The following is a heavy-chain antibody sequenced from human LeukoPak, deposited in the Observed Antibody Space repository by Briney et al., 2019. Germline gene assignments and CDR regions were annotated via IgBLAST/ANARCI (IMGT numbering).Heavy chain of an antibody. Sequence: GASVKVSCKASAYAFTIYTVHWVRQAPGQRLEWMGWINAGNGNTEYSQKFQGRVTITRDKSASTAYMELSSLSSEDTAVYYCARDRHSSAWPGPYYYYVMDVWGQGTTVTVSS. CDR1: AYAFTIYT. J-gene: IGHJ6*02. CDR2: INAGNGNT. V-gene: IGHV1-3*01. D-gene: IGHD6-19*01. CDR3: ARDRHSSAWPGPYYYYVMDV.